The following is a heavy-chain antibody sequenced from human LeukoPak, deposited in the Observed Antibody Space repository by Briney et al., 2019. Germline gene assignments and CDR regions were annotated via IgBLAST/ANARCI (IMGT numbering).Heavy chain of an antibody. CDR2: ISYDGSNK. Sequence: GRSLRLSCAASGFTFSSYGMHWVRQAPGKGLEWVAVISYDGSNKYYADSVKGRFTISRDNSKNTLYLQMNSLRAEDTAVYYCAKNTAIGGFDYWGQGTLVTVSS. CDR3: AKNTAIGGFDY. D-gene: IGHD2-21*02. J-gene: IGHJ4*02. V-gene: IGHV3-30*18. CDR1: GFTFSSYG.